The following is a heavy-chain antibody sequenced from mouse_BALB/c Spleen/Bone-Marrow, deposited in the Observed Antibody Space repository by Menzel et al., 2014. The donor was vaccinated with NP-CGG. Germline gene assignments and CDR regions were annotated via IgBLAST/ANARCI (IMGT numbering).Heavy chain of an antibody. CDR1: GFSLTSYG. Sequence: VKLVESGPGLVAPSQSLSITCTVSGFSLTSYGVSWVRQPPGKGLEWLGVIWGDGSTNYHSALISRLSISKDNSKSQVFLELNSLQTDDTATYQCAKGEYGKRYYVMDYWGQGTSVTVSS. J-gene: IGHJ4*01. CDR2: IWGDGST. D-gene: IGHD2-10*02. CDR3: AKGEYGKRYYVMDY. V-gene: IGHV2-3*01.